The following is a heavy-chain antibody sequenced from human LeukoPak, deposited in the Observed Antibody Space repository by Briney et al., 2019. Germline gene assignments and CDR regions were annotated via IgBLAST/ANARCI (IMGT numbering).Heavy chain of an antibody. CDR3: ARDPKKYYDFWSGYLDAFDI. V-gene: IGHV3-7*01. CDR2: IKQDGSEK. Sequence: GGSLRLSCAASGFTFSSYWMSWVRQAPGKGLEWVANIKQDGSEKYYVDSVKGRFTISRDNAKNSLYLQMNNLRAEDTAVYYCARDPKKYYDFWSGYLDAFDIWGQGTMVTVSS. CDR1: GFTFSSYW. D-gene: IGHD3-3*01. J-gene: IGHJ3*02.